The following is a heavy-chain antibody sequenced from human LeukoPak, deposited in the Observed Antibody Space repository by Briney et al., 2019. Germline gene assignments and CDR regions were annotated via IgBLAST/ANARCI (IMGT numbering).Heavy chain of an antibody. J-gene: IGHJ3*02. Sequence: GRSLRLSCAASGFTFSSYSIHWVRQAPGKGLEWVAVISYDGTNQYYADSVKGRFTISRDNSKNTLYLQMNRLKAEDTAVYYCAKDKGGGYGNDAFDIRGRGTMVTVSS. D-gene: IGHD3-16*01. CDR1: GFTFSSYS. CDR2: ISYDGTNQ. V-gene: IGHV3-30*18. CDR3: AKDKGGGYGNDAFDI.